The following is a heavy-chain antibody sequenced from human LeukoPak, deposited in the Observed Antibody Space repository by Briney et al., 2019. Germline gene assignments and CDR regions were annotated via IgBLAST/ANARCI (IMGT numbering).Heavy chain of an antibody. CDR2: IYYSGST. CDR3: ARTGSSSWNYYYCGMDV. V-gene: IGHV4-59*01. J-gene: IGHJ6*02. D-gene: IGHD6-13*01. Sequence: KSSETLSLTCTVSGGSISSYYWSWIRQPPGKGLEWIGYIYYSGSTNYNPSLKSRVTISVDTSKNQLALKLSSVSAADTAVYYCARTGSSSWNYYYCGMDVWGQGTTVTVSS. CDR1: GGSISSYY.